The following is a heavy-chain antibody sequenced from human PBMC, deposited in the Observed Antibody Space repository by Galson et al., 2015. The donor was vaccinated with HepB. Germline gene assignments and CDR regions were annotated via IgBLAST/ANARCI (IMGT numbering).Heavy chain of an antibody. CDR3: ARDSPLRYFVEWVY. V-gene: IGHV3-21*01. D-gene: IGHD3-9*01. CDR2: ISSSSSYI. J-gene: IGHJ4*02. CDR1: GFTFSSYS. Sequence: SLRLSCAASGFTFSSYSMNWVRQAPGKGLEWVSSISSSSSYIYYADSVKGRFTISRDNAKNSLYLQMNSLRAEDTAVYYCARDSPLRYFVEWVYWGQGTLVTVSS.